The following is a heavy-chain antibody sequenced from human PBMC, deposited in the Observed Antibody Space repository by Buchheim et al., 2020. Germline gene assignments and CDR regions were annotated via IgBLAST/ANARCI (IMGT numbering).Heavy chain of an antibody. Sequence: QVQLQESGPGLVKPLQTLSLTCTVSGGSISSGGYYWSWIRQHPGKGLEWIGYIFYSGDTYYNPSLMRRISMSVDTSKNQFSLKLSSVTAADTAVYYCARATYGSGSYCTSWFDPWGQGIL. J-gene: IGHJ5*02. CDR1: GGSISSGGYY. CDR2: IFYSGDT. CDR3: ARATYGSGSYCTSWFDP. D-gene: IGHD3-10*01. V-gene: IGHV4-31*03.